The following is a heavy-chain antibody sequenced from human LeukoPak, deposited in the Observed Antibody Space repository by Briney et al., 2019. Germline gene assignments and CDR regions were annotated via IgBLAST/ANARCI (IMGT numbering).Heavy chain of an antibody. V-gene: IGHV3-9*01. CDR2: ISWNSGSI. Sequence: GGSLKLSCAASGFTFDDYDMHWVRQAPGKGLEWVSGISWNSGSIGYADSVKGRFTISRDNAKNSLYLQMNSLRAEDTALYYCAKAPGGYSYGSDAFDIWGQGTMVTVSS. J-gene: IGHJ3*02. CDR1: GFTFDDYD. CDR3: AKAPGGYSYGSDAFDI. D-gene: IGHD5-18*01.